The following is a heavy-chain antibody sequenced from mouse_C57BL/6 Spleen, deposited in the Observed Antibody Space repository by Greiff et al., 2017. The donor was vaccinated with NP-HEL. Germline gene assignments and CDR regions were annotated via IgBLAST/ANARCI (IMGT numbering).Heavy chain of an antibody. CDR2: IYPGDGDT. Sequence: VKLQQSGPELVKPGASVKISCKASGYAFSSSWMNWVKQRPGKGLEWIGRIYPGDGDTNYNGKFKGKATLTADKSSSTAYMQLSSLTSEDSAVYFCASHYYGSSYWYFDVWGTGTTVTVSS. J-gene: IGHJ1*03. V-gene: IGHV1-82*01. D-gene: IGHD1-1*01. CDR3: ASHYYGSSYWYFDV. CDR1: GYAFSSSW.